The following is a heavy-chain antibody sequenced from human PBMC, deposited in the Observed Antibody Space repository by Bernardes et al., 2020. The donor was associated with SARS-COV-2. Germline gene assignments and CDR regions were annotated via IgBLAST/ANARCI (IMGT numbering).Heavy chain of an antibody. CDR1: RFTFSRYA. Sequence: GGSLRLSCAASRFTFSRYAMSWVRQAPGKGLEWVSSISGSGGGTYYADSVKGRFTISRDNSKNTLYLQMNSLRGEDTALYYCARVVLIRGRPTGGMDVWGQGTTVTVSS. CDR2: ISGSGGGT. V-gene: IGHV3-23*01. D-gene: IGHD3-16*01. J-gene: IGHJ6*02. CDR3: ARVVLIRGRPTGGMDV.